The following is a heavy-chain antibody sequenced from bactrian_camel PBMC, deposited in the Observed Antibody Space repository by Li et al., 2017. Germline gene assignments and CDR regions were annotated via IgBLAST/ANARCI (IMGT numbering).Heavy chain of an antibody. J-gene: IGHJ6*01. Sequence: HVQLVESGGGLVQAGGSLRLSCTASGLTFGDYAMAWFRQAPGKEREGVSCIAWSGDTTYYADSVKGRFTISRDNAKNTVFLQMNSLKSEDTALYYCATDPYSGRYYYTAVFDYWGQGTQVTVS. CDR3: ATDPYSGRYYYTAVFDY. CDR2: IAWSGDTT. V-gene: IGHV3S60*01. CDR1: GLTFGDYA. D-gene: IGHD2*01.